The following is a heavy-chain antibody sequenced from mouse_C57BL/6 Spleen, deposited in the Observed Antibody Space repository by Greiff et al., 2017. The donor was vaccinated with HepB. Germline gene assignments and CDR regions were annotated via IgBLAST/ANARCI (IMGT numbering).Heavy chain of an antibody. V-gene: IGHV1-52*01. Sequence: VQLLQPGAELVRPGSSVKLSCKASGYTFTSYWMHWVKQRPIQGLEWIGNIDPSDSETHYNQKFKDKATLTVDKSSSTAYMQLSSLTSEDSAVYYCARRSAQYYAMDYWGQGTSVTVSS. J-gene: IGHJ4*01. CDR2: IDPSDSET. CDR3: ARRSAQYYAMDY. CDR1: GYTFTSYW.